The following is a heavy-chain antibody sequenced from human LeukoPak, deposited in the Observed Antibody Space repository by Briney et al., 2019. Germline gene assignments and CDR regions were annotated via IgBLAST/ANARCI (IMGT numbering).Heavy chain of an antibody. V-gene: IGHV3-9*01. Sequence: PGGSLRLSCTASGFTFYDYAMHWVRQAPGKGLEWVSGINWNSGGRGYADSVKGRFTISRDNAKNSLYLQMNSLRVEDTALYYCAKASLHFGELRYGMDVWGQGTTVTVSS. CDR3: AKASLHFGELRYGMDV. D-gene: IGHD3-10*01. CDR2: INWNSGGR. CDR1: GFTFYDYA. J-gene: IGHJ6*02.